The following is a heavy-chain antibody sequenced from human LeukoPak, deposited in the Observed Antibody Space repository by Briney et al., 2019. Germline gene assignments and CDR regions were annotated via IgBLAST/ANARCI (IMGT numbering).Heavy chain of an antibody. J-gene: IGHJ4*02. CDR1: GYTFTSYA. CDR3: ASLSSYGGNSGDY. D-gene: IGHD4-23*01. CDR2: INAGNGNT. V-gene: IGHV1-3*01. Sequence: ASVKVSCKASGYTFTSYAMHWVRQAPGQRLEWMGWINAGNGNTKYSQKFQGRVTITRGTSASTAYMELSSLRSEDTAVYYCASLSSYGGNSGDYWGQGTLVTVSS.